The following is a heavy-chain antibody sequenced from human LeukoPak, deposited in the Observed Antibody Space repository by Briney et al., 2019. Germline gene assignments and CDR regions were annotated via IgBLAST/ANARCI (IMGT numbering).Heavy chain of an antibody. CDR2: IYTSGST. CDR3: ARRPRRYCSSTCCYPFDY. J-gene: IGHJ4*02. Sequence: SQTLCLTCTVSGGSLSSGSYYWSWIRQPAGKGLEWIGRIYTSGSTNYNPSLKSRVTISVDTSKNQFSLKLSSVTAADTAVYYCARRPRRYCSSTCCYPFDYWGQGTLVTVSS. V-gene: IGHV4-61*02. CDR1: GGSLSSGSYY. D-gene: IGHD2-2*01.